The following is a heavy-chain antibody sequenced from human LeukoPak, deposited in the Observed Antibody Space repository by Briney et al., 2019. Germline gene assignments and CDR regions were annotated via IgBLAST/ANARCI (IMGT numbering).Heavy chain of an antibody. V-gene: IGHV3-30-3*01. Sequence: PGGSLRLSCAASGFTFSSYAMHWVRQAPGKGLEWVAVISYDGSNKYYADSVKGRFTISRDNSKNTLYLRMNSLRAEDTAVYYCASLFGTADAFDIWGQGTMVTVSS. D-gene: IGHD3-16*01. J-gene: IGHJ3*02. CDR1: GFTFSSYA. CDR2: ISYDGSNK. CDR3: ASLFGTADAFDI.